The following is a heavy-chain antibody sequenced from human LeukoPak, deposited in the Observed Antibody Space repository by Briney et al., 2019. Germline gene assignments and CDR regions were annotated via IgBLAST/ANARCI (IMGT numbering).Heavy chain of an antibody. CDR1: GGTFSSYA. J-gene: IGHJ4*02. Sequence: ASVKASCKASGGTFSSYAISWVRQAPGQGLEWMGRIIPIFGTANYARKFQGRVTITTDESTSTAYMELSSLRSEDTAVYYCAREFYYDSSGHDYWGQGTLVTVSS. CDR2: IIPIFGTA. D-gene: IGHD3-22*01. V-gene: IGHV1-69*05. CDR3: AREFYYDSSGHDY.